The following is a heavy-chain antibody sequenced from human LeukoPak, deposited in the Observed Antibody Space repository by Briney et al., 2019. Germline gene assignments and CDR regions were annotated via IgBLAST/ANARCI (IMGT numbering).Heavy chain of an antibody. D-gene: IGHD1-26*01. V-gene: IGHV3-30*18. CDR2: ILYDGNNK. CDR1: DFSFSNYG. Sequence: GGSLRLTCAASDFSFSNYGMHWVRQAPGKGLEWVAVILYDGNNKHYAESVKGRFTISRDNSNNMLYLQMNSLRPEDTAVYYCAKDRLFGSGLNGPHYYYGMDVWGQGTTVTVSS. CDR3: AKDRLFGSGLNGPHYYYGMDV. J-gene: IGHJ6*02.